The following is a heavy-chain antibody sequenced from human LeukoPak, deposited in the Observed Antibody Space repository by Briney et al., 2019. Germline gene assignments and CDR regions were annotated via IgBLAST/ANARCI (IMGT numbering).Heavy chain of an antibody. V-gene: IGHV1-18*04. CDR3: ARERIQLWYPSYYYYGMDV. CDR2: ISAYNGNT. D-gene: IGHD5-18*01. Sequence: ASVKVSCKASGYTFTSYGISWVRQAPGQGLEWIGWISAYNGNTNYAQKLQGRVTMTTDTSTSTAYMEPRSLRSDDTAVYYCARERIQLWYPSYYYYGMDVWGKGTTVTVSS. CDR1: GYTFTSYG. J-gene: IGHJ6*04.